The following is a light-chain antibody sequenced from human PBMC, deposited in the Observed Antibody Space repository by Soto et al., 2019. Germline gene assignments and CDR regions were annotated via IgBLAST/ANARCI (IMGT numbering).Light chain of an antibody. CDR1: QDISNY. V-gene: IGKV1-39*01. CDR2: DAS. J-gene: IGKJ1*01. Sequence: DIQMTQSPSSLSASVGDRVTITCQASQDISNYLNWYQQKPGKAPKLLIYDASNLETGVPSRFSGGGSGTNFTLTISSLQPEDFATYHCQQSYSTPRTFGQGTKVDIK. CDR3: QQSYSTPRT.